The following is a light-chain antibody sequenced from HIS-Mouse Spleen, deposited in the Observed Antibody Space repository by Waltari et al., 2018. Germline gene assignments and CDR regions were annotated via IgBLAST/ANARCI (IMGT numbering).Light chain of an antibody. CDR1: QSVSSSY. J-gene: IGKJ4*01. Sequence: EIVLTQSPGTLSLSPGERATLSCRASQSVSSSYLAWYQQKPGQAPRILSYGASSRATGIPDRFSGSGSGTDFTLTISRLEPEDFAVYYCQQYGSSPPLTFGGGTKVEIK. CDR2: GAS. CDR3: QQYGSSPPLT. V-gene: IGKV3-20*01.